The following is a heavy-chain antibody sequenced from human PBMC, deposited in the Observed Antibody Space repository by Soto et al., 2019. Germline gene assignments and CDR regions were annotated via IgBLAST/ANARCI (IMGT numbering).Heavy chain of an antibody. J-gene: IGHJ6*02. CDR3: ARDRDPSIRYYGMDV. CDR2: IYYSGST. V-gene: IGHV4-31*03. Sequence: SEPLSLTCTVSGGSISSGGYYWSWIRQHPGKGLEWIGYIYYSGSTYYNPSLKSRVTISVDTSKNQFSLKLSSVTAADTAVYYCARDRDPSIRYYGMDVWGQGTTVTVSS. CDR1: GGSISSGGYY. D-gene: IGHD6-6*01.